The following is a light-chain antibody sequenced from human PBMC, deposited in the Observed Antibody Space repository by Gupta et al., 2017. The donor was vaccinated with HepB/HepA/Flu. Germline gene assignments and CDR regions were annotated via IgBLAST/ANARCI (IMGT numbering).Light chain of an antibody. Sequence: QPVLTQEPSASGTPCPRVPISCSVSNLNIGGNYVCWYPQFQGMAPKLLLYSVNQRPSGVPDRFFGAKSGTSASLAISVLRSEYEVDYYCAAGDDGLNGPVFGGGTQRTVL. CDR1: NLNIGGNY. CDR2: SVN. J-gene: IGLJ7*01. CDR3: AAGDDGLNGPV. V-gene: IGLV1-47*02.